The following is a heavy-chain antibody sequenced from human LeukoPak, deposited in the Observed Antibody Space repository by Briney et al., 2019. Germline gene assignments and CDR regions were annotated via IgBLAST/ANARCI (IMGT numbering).Heavy chain of an antibody. CDR1: GFTFSNAW. J-gene: IGHJ4*02. CDR3: ARGFYCTSTSCSTGFDY. D-gene: IGHD2-2*01. CDR2: ISSSNSHI. V-gene: IGHV3-21*01. Sequence: GGSLRLSCAASGFTFSNAWMSWVRQAPGKGLEWVSSISSSNSHIYYADSVKGRFTISRDNAKNSLYLQMNSLRAEDTAVYYCARGFYCTSTSCSTGFDYWGQGALVTVSS.